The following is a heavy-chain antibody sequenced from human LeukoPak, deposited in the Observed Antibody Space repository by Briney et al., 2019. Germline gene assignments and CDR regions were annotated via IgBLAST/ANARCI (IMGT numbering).Heavy chain of an antibody. J-gene: IGHJ4*02. Sequence: GGSLRLSCAASGFTFSSYWMHWVRQAPGKGLVWVSRINSDGSSTSYADSVKGRFTISRDNAKNSLYLQMNSLRAEDTAVYYCARDNPYYYDSSGYQFDYWGQGTLVTVSS. V-gene: IGHV3-74*01. CDR2: INSDGSST. D-gene: IGHD3-22*01. CDR3: ARDNPYYYDSSGYQFDY. CDR1: GFTFSSYW.